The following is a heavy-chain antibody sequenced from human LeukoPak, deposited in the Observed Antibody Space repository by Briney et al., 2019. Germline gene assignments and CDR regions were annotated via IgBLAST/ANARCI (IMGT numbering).Heavy chain of an antibody. CDR3: AKGSYYDFLSGRNFAF. D-gene: IGHD3-3*01. CDR2: DSGSGNTT. V-gene: IGHV3-23*01. Sequence: PGGSLRLSCAASGFSFDSYAMNWVRRAPGKGLEWVSGDSGSGNTTHYADSVKGRFTISRDNSKNTLSLHMSSLRAEDTAVYYCAKGSYYDFLSGRNFAFWGQGTLVTVSS. CDR1: GFSFDSYA. J-gene: IGHJ4*02.